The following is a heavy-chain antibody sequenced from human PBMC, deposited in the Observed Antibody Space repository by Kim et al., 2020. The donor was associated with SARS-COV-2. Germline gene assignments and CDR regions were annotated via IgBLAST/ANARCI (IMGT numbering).Heavy chain of an antibody. CDR3: ARQRVITIFGVVIDGWGWFDP. V-gene: IGHV4-59*08. CDR1: GGSISSYY. J-gene: IGHJ5*02. CDR2: IYYSGST. D-gene: IGHD3-3*01. Sequence: SETLSLTCTVSGGSISSYYWSWIRQPPGKGLEWIGYIYYSGSTNYNPSLKSRVTISVDTSKNQFSLKLSSVTAADTAVYYCARQRVITIFGVVIDGWGWFDPWGQGTLVTVSS.